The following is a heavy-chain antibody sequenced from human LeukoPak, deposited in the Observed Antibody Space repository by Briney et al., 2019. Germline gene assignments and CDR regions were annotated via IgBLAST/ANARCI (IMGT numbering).Heavy chain of an antibody. Sequence: ASVKVSCKASGYTFTSYYMHWVRQAPGQGLEWMGIINPSGGSTSYAQKFQGRVTMTRDTSISTAYMELSRLRSDDTAVYYCARLTKDSSGSDYWGQGTLVTVSS. CDR1: GYTFTSYY. CDR3: ARLTKDSSGSDY. D-gene: IGHD3-22*01. V-gene: IGHV1-46*01. J-gene: IGHJ4*02. CDR2: INPSGGST.